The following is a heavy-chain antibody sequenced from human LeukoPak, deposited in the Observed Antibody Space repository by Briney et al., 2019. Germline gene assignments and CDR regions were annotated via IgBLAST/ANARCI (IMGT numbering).Heavy chain of an antibody. CDR3: ASRRGY. CDR2: ISWNSGSI. CDR1: GFTFDHYA. J-gene: IGHJ4*02. V-gene: IGHV3-9*01. Sequence: GGSLRLSCAASGFTFDHYAMHGARQAPGKGLEWVSGISWNSGSIVYADPVKARFTISRDNAKNSLYLQMNSLRAEDTALYYCASRRGYWGQGTLVTVSS.